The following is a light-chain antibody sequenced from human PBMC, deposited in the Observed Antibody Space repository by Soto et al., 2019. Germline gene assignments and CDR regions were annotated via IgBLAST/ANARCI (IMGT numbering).Light chain of an antibody. CDR2: DVI. J-gene: IGLJ1*01. V-gene: IGLV2-11*01. CDR3: CSYAGSYTHV. CDR1: SSDIGAYNF. Sequence: QTVVTQPRSVSGSPGQSVTISCTGTSSDIGAYNFVSWYQQHPDKAPKLMIYDVIKRPSGVPDRFSGSKSGNTASLTIYGLQAEDEADYYCCSYAGSYTHVFGTGTKVTVL.